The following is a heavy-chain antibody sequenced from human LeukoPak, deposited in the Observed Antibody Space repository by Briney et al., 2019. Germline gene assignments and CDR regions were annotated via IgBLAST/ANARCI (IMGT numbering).Heavy chain of an antibody. V-gene: IGHV3-7*03. J-gene: IGHJ4*02. CDR2: IKQDGSEQ. Sequence: GGSLRLSCAASGFIFSSYWIRWVRQAPGRGLGWVANIKQDGSEQSYVASVRGRFTISRDNAKNSLYLQMDSLRVDDTAVYYCARGRKIVVVMGGFFDYWGQGTLVTVSS. CDR1: GFIFSSYW. CDR3: ARGRKIVVVMGGFFDY. D-gene: IGHD3-22*01.